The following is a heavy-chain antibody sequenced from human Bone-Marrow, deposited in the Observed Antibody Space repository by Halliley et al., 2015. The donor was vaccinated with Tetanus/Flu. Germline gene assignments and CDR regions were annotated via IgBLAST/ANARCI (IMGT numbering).Heavy chain of an antibody. CDR3: ARGYNNFDY. Sequence: WIGEIYHSGGTNYNPSLKSRVTISVDKSKNQFSLKLSSVTAADTAVYFCARGYNNFDYWGQGTLVTVSS. V-gene: IGHV4-4*01. J-gene: IGHJ4*02. D-gene: IGHD1-1*01. CDR2: IYHSGGT.